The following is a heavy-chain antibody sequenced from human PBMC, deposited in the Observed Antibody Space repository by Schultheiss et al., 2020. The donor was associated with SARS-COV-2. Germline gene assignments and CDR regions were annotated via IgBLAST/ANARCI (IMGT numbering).Heavy chain of an antibody. J-gene: IGHJ1*01. V-gene: IGHV4-4*02. CDR2: INHSGNT. CDR3: AREVGARSGYLV. D-gene: IGHD4/OR15-4a*01. CDR1: GGSISSSNW. Sequence: SETLSLTCAVSGGSISSSNWWSWVRQPPGKGLEWIGEINHSGNTNYNPSLKSRVAISVDTSKNQFSLKLSSVTAADTALYFCAREVGARSGYLVWGQGILVTVSS.